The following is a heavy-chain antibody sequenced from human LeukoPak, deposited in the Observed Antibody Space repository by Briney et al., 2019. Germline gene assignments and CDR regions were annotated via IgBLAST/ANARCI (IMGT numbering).Heavy chain of an antibody. J-gene: IGHJ4*02. Sequence: GGSLRLSCAASGFTFSDYHMTWVRQAPGKGLEWVSYISGSSSYTRYADSVKGRFTISRDNAKNSLYLQMNSLRAEDTALYYCVSDISGYYFDYWGQGTLVTVSS. V-gene: IGHV3-11*05. CDR3: VSDISGYYFDY. D-gene: IGHD3-22*01. CDR1: GFTFSDYH. CDR2: ISGSSSYT.